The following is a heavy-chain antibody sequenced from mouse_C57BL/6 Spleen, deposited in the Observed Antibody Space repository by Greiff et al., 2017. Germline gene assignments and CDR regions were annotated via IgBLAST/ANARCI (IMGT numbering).Heavy chain of an antibody. CDR1: GFTFSDAW. CDR2: IRNKANNHAT. V-gene: IGHV6-6*01. CDR3: TRGYYGSSYWYFDV. D-gene: IGHD1-1*01. Sequence: EVQLQQSGGGLVQPGGSMKLSCAASGFTFSDAWMDWVRQSPEKGLEWVAEIRNKANNHATYYAESVKGRFTISIDDSKSSVYLQMNSLRAEDTGIYYCTRGYYGSSYWYFDVWGTGTTVTVSS. J-gene: IGHJ1*03.